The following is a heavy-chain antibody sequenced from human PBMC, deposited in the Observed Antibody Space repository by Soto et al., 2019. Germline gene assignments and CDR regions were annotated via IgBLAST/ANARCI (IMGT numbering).Heavy chain of an antibody. CDR1: GFTFNNYG. J-gene: IGHJ3*01. Sequence: QVQLVESGGGVVQPGRSLRLSCAASGFTFNNYGMHWARQAPGKGLEWVAAISNDGSDKYYADSGKGRLTISRDNSKNTVFLQMSSLRAEDTAVYYCAKDQARAASHGIDWGQGTMVTVSS. D-gene: IGHD6-13*01. CDR2: ISNDGSDK. CDR3: AKDQARAASHGID. V-gene: IGHV3-30*18.